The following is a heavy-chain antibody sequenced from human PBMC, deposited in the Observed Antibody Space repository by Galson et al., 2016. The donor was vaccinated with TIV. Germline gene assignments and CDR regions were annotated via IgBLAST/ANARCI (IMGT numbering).Heavy chain of an antibody. CDR2: IWYDGSKK. D-gene: IGHD2/OR15-2a*01. V-gene: IGHV3-33*03. Sequence: SLRLSCAASGLTFSSYGMHWVRQAPGKGLEWVAGIWYDGSKKSYADSVKGRFTISRDNAKSSLYLEMNNLRAEDTAVYYCTRGGEYHCDLWGQGSLVTVSS. CDR3: TRGGEYHCDL. CDR1: GLTFSSYG. J-gene: IGHJ5*02.